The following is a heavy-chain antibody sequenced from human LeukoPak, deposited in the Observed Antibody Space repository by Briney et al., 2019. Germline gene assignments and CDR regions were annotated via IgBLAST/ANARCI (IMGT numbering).Heavy chain of an antibody. D-gene: IGHD1-14*01. CDR3: ARGRPLLGNQPNYYFDY. CDR1: GYTFTGYY. J-gene: IGHJ4*02. CDR2: INPNSGGT. Sequence: ASVKVSCKASGYTFTGYYMHWVRQAPGQGLEWMGWINPNSGGTNYAQKFQGRVTMTRDTSISTAYMDLSRLRSDDTAVYYCARGRPLLGNQPNYYFDYWGQGTLVTVSS. V-gene: IGHV1-2*02.